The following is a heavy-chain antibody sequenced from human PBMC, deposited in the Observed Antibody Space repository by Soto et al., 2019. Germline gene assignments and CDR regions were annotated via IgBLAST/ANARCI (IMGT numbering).Heavy chain of an antibody. CDR1: GFTFSSYG. J-gene: IGHJ6*02. D-gene: IGHD6-13*01. V-gene: IGHV3-30*03. Sequence: GGSLRLSCAASGFTFSSYGMHWVRQAPGKGLEWVAVISYDGSNKYYADSVKGRFTISRDNSKNTLYLQMNSLRAEDTAVYYCARDQDQQLAQIYYVMDVCGQGTTVTVSS. CDR3: ARDQDQQLAQIYYVMDV. CDR2: ISYDGSNK.